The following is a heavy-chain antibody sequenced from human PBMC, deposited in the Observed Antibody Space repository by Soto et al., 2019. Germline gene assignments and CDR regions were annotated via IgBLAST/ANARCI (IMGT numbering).Heavy chain of an antibody. CDR1: EFTFSNYA. Sequence: EVQLLESGGGLVQPGGSLRLSCTASEFTFSNYAMSWVRQAPGKGLEWVANIKEDGSQKYYVDSLKGRFTISRDNAINSLYLHMSSLRAEDTAVYFCASGDHVKYWGQGTLVTVSS. CDR3: ASGDHVKY. J-gene: IGHJ4*02. CDR2: IKEDGSQK. D-gene: IGHD3-10*01. V-gene: IGHV3-7*03.